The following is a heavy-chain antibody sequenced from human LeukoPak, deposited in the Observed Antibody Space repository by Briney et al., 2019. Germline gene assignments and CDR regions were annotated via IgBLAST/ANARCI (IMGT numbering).Heavy chain of an antibody. V-gene: IGHV1-18*04. CDR3: ARDKGSSSWYRVMDY. CDR1: GYTFTSYG. Sequence: ASVKVSCKASGYTFTSYGISWVRQAPGQGLEWMGWISAYNGNTNYAQKLQGRVTMTIDTSTSTAYMELRSLRSDDTAVYYCARDKGSSSWYRVMDYWGQGTLVTVSS. J-gene: IGHJ4*02. CDR2: ISAYNGNT. D-gene: IGHD6-13*01.